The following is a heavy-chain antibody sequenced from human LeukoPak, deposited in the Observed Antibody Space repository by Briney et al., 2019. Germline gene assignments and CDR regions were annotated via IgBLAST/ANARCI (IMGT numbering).Heavy chain of an antibody. J-gene: IGHJ4*02. CDR3: ARDQGSFDY. CDR2: IHSDGIGT. V-gene: IGHV3-74*01. CDR1: GFTLSGYW. Sequence: GGSLRLSCAASGFTLSGYWMHWVRQAPGKGLVWVSRIHSDGIGTSYADSVRGRFTISRDNAKNTVYLQMNSLRAEDTAVYYCARDQGSFDYWGQGTLVTVSS.